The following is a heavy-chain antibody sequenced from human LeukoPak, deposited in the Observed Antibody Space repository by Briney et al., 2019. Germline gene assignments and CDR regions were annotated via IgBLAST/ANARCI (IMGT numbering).Heavy chain of an antibody. Sequence: SCKASGGTFSSYAMHWVRQAPGKGLEWVAVISYDGSNKYYADSVKGRFTISRDNSKNTLYLQMNSLRVEDTAVYYCARGVVVVVAATSNWFDPWGQGTLVTVSS. CDR2: ISYDGSNK. D-gene: IGHD2-15*01. V-gene: IGHV3-30*04. CDR3: ARGVVVVVAATSNWFDP. CDR1: GGTFSSYA. J-gene: IGHJ5*02.